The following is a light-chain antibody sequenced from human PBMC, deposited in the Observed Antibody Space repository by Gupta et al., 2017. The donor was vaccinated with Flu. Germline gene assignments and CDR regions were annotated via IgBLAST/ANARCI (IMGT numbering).Light chain of an antibody. V-gene: IGKV3-20*01. Sequence: ERVTLSCRASQSVSGSYLAWYQQRAGQAPRLLISDASSRATGIPDRFSGSGSGTDFTLTISRLEPDDFAVYYCQQYGSFPSTFGQGTKVEIK. CDR1: QSVSGSY. J-gene: IGKJ2*02. CDR2: DAS. CDR3: QQYGSFPST.